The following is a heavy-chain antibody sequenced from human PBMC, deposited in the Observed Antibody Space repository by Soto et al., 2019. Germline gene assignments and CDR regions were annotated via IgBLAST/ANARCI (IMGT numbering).Heavy chain of an antibody. J-gene: IGHJ4*02. D-gene: IGHD3-22*01. CDR1: GYTFTSYY. Sequence: ASVKVSCKASGYTFTSYYIHWVRQAPGQGLEWVGMINPSGGSTSYAQKFQGRVTMTRDTSTSTVYMELSGLRSEDTALHYCARSSGYYIYFDYWGQGTLVTVSS. CDR3: ARSSGYYIYFDY. CDR2: INPSGGST. V-gene: IGHV1-46*01.